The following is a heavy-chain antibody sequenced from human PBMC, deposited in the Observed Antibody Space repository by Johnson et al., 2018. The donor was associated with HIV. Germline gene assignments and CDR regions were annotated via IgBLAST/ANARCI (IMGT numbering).Heavy chain of an antibody. CDR2: IKSKTDGGTT. CDR1: GFTFSNAW. Sequence: VQLVESGGGVVQPGRSLRLSCAASGFTFSNAWMSWVRQAPGKGLEWVGRIKSKTDGGTTDYAAPVKGRFTISRDDSKNTAYLQMNSLKTEDTAVYYCTSGKSWLAVDAFDIWGQGTMVTVSS. CDR3: TSGKSWLAVDAFDI. D-gene: IGHD6-19*01. J-gene: IGHJ3*02. V-gene: IGHV3-15*01.